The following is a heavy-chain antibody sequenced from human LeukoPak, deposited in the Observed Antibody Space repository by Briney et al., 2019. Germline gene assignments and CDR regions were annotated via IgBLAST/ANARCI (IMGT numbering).Heavy chain of an antibody. D-gene: IGHD5-18*01. CDR3: ARDLADTAMAACLDY. J-gene: IGHJ4*02. V-gene: IGHV3-30*04. CDR1: GFTFSSYA. Sequence: GGSLRLSCAASGFTFSSYAMHWVRQAPGKGLEWVAVISYDGSNKYYADSVKGRFTISRDNSKNTLYLQMNSLRAEDTAVYYCARDLADTAMAACLDYWGQGTLVTVSS. CDR2: ISYDGSNK.